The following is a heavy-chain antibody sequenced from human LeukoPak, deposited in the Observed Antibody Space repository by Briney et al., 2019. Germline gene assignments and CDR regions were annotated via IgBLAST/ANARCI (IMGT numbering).Heavy chain of an antibody. J-gene: IGHJ4*02. CDR1: GVSISNYY. CDR3: ARLDAAAGRYLQFFY. Sequence: SETLSLTCTVSGVSISNYYWSWIRQSPEKGLEWIGYIHDSGSTNYNPSLKSRVTISVDTSKNQFSLKLSSVTAADTAVYYCARLDAAAGRYLQFFYWGQGTLVTVSS. V-gene: IGHV4-59*08. D-gene: IGHD5-24*01. CDR2: IHDSGST.